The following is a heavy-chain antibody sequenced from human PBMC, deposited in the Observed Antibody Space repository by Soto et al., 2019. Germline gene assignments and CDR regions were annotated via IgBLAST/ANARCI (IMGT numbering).Heavy chain of an antibody. CDR2: IYAGTIT. V-gene: IGHV3-53*01. J-gene: IGHJ4*02. CDR1: GITVSSYY. CDR3: ARIPYDNSGTIIDY. D-gene: IGHD3-22*01. Sequence: GGSLRLSCAVSGITVSSYYMSWVRQAAGKGLEWVSVIYAGTITYYAGSVKGRFTIYRDNSKNTLNLEMNSLRVEDTAVYYCARIPYDNSGTIIDYWGQGTQVTVSS.